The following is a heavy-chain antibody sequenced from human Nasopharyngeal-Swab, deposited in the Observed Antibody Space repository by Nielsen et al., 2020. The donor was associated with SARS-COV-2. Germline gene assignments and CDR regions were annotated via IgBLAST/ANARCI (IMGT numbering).Heavy chain of an antibody. Sequence: GESLKISCAASGFTFSSYAMSWVRQAPGKGLEWVSAISGSGGSTYYADSVKGRFTISRDNSKNTLYLQMNSLRAEDTAVYYCAKDWISGGWYGDYDDYWGQGTLVTVSS. V-gene: IGHV3-23*01. CDR3: AKDWISGGWYGDYDDY. D-gene: IGHD6-19*01. CDR2: ISGSGGST. J-gene: IGHJ4*02. CDR1: GFTFSSYA.